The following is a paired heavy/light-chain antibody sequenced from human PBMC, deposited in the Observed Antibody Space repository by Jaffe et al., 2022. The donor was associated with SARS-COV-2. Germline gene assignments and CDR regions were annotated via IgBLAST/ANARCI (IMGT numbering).Light chain of an antibody. Sequence: DVVMTQSPLSLPVTLGQPASISCRSSQSLVYSAGNTYLNWFQQRPGQSPRRLIYKVSNRDSGVPDRFSGTGSGTDFTLKISRVEAEDVGVYYCMQGTHWPWTFGQGTKVEIK. J-gene: IGKJ1*01. CDR2: KVS. V-gene: IGKV2-30*01. CDR3: MQGTHWPWT. CDR1: QSLVYSAGNTY.
Heavy chain of an antibody. CDR1: GFTFSRDW. D-gene: IGHD6-19*01. CDR2: INQDGSGK. J-gene: IGHJ3*02. CDR3: ARDSHSSGWPADI. V-gene: IGHV3-7*01. Sequence: EVQLVESGGALVQPGGALRLSCAASGFTFSRDWMSWVRQAPGKGLEWVANINQDGSGKYYVDSVKGRFTISRDNAKNSLYLQMDSLRAEDTAVYYCARDSHSSGWPADIWGQGTMVTVSS.